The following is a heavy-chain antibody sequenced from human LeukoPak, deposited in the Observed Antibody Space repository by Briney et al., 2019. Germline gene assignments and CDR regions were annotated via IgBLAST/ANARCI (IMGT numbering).Heavy chain of an antibody. J-gene: IGHJ3*02. V-gene: IGHV3-11*05. D-gene: IGHD3-22*01. CDR2: ISSSSSYT. CDR1: GFTLSDYY. Sequence: PGGSLRLSCAASGFTLSDYYMSWIRQAPGKGLEWVSYISSSSSYTNYADSVKGRFTISRDNAKNSLYLQMNSLRAEDTAVYYCAREAHMIVAPHAFDIWGQGTMVTVSS. CDR3: AREAHMIVAPHAFDI.